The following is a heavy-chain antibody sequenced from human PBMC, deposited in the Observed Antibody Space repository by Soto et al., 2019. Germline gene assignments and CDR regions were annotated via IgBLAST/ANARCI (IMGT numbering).Heavy chain of an antibody. Sequence: QITLKESGPTLVKPTQTLTLTCTFSGFSLSTSGVSVGWIRQPPGKALECLALIYWDDDKRYSPSLKSRLTITKDTSRDQVVLTMTNMDPVDTATYYCAHRRSLERSFDYWGQGTLVTVSS. J-gene: IGHJ4*02. CDR1: GFSLSTSGVS. V-gene: IGHV2-5*02. CDR3: AHRRSLERSFDY. D-gene: IGHD1-1*01. CDR2: IYWDDDK.